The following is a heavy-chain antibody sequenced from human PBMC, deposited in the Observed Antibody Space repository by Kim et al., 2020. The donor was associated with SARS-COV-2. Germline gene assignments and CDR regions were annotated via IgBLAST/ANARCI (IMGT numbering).Heavy chain of an antibody. Sequence: GGSLRLSCAASGFSLSDYYMSWIRQAPGKGLEWVSYIRSSGSPIYFADSVKGRFTISRDNAKNSLLLQMNSLRGEDTAVYYCARTFYTTSSPILDYWGQGTPVTVPS. CDR3: ARTFYTTSSPILDY. CDR1: GFSLSDYY. V-gene: IGHV3-11*01. CDR2: IRSSGSPI. J-gene: IGHJ4*02. D-gene: IGHD6-6*01.